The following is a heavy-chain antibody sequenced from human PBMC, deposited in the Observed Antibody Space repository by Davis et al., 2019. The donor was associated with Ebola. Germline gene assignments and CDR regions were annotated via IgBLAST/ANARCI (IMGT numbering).Heavy chain of an antibody. D-gene: IGHD2-2*02. CDR3: ARTSYCSTTSCYNNWFDP. V-gene: IGHV4-4*02. CDR2: IYHSGST. CDR1: GGSISSSNW. J-gene: IGHJ5*02. Sequence: MPSETLSLTCAVSGGSISSSNWWRWVRQPPGKGLEWIGEIYHSGSTNYNPSLKSRVTISVDKSKNQFSLKLSSVTAADTAVYYCARTSYCSTTSCYNNWFDPWGQGTLVTVSS.